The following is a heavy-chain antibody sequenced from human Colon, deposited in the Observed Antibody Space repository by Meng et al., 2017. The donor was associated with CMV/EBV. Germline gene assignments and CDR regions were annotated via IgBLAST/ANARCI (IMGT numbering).Heavy chain of an antibody. CDR3: ARDNDGSSHYSQFDY. J-gene: IGHJ4*02. CDR1: GFPLNSYG. D-gene: IGHD3-22*01. V-gene: IGHV3-33*01. Sequence: SGFPLNSYGIHWVRQFPVKGLGWVAVLWYDGSRKYFADSVQGRFSISRDDSKNTVYLQMNSLRAEDTAVYYCARDNDGSSHYSQFDYWGQGTLVTVSS. CDR2: LWYDGSRK.